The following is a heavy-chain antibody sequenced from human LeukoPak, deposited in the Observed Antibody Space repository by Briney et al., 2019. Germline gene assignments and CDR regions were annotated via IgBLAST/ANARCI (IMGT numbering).Heavy chain of an antibody. V-gene: IGHV3-7*01. Sequence: PGGSLRLSCAASGFTFSTYWMNWVRQAPGKGLEWVAHIRQDGSEKYFVDSVKGRFTISRDNAKGSLYLQMNSLRAEDTAVYYCAGSNSLDYYYGMDVWGQGTTVTVSS. CDR2: IRQDGSEK. CDR3: AGSNSLDYYYGMDV. D-gene: IGHD4-4*01. J-gene: IGHJ6*02. CDR1: GFTFSTYW.